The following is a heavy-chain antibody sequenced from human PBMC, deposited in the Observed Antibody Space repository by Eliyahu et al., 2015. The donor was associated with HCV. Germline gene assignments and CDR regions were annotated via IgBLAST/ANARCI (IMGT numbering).Heavy chain of an antibody. J-gene: IGHJ4*02. D-gene: IGHD6-13*01. V-gene: IGHV4-38-2*02. Sequence: QVQLQESGPGLVKPSETLSLTCTVSGYSISSGYYWGWIRQPPGKGLEWIGSIYHSGGAYYNPSLKSRVTISVDTSKNQFSLKLSSVTAADTAVYYCARWSSSSWYSHFDYWGQGTLVTVSS. CDR1: GYSISSGYY. CDR3: ARWSSSSWYSHFDY. CDR2: IYHSGGA.